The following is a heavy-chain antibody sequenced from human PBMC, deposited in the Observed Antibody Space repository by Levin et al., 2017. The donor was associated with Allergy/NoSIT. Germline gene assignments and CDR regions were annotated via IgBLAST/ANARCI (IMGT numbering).Heavy chain of an antibody. Sequence: SETLSLTCTVSGGSVSSGSYYWSWIRQPPGKGLEWIGYIYYSGSTKYNPSLRSRVTISVDTSKNQFSLRLSSVTAADTAVYYCARGSGSFYIDGLDYWGQGTLVTVSS. V-gene: IGHV4-61*01. D-gene: IGHD3-10*01. J-gene: IGHJ4*02. CDR2: IYYSGST. CDR3: ARGSGSFYIDGLDY. CDR1: GGSVSSGSYY.